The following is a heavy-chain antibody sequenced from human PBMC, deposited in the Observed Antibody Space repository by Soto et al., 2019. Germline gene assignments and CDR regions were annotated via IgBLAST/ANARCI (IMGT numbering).Heavy chain of an antibody. CDR1: GFTFTTYA. D-gene: IGHD6-13*01. Sequence: EGQLLESGGGFVQPGGSLRLSCAASGFTFTTYALSWVRQAPGKGLEWVSTIGGGSGSTSYADSVKGRCSISRENSKNTLYLQMSSLRADDTALYYSATGMYSTSCYYFVSWGQGTLVTVSS. V-gene: IGHV3-23*01. CDR3: ATGMYSTSCYYFVS. CDR2: IGGGSGST. J-gene: IGHJ4*02.